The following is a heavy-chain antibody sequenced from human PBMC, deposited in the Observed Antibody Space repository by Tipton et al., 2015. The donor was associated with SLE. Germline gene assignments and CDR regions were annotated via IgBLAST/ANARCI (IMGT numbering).Heavy chain of an antibody. V-gene: IGHV4-61*02. D-gene: IGHD6-13*01. CDR1: GGSISSGSYY. CDR3: ARAIAYQQLAPMDV. Sequence: TLSLTCTVSGGSISSGSYYWSWIRQPAGKGLEWIGRIYTSGSTNYNPSLKSRPTISVDTSKNQFSLKLSSVTAADTAVYYCARAIAYQQLAPMDVWGKGTTVPVSS. J-gene: IGHJ6*03. CDR2: IYTSGST.